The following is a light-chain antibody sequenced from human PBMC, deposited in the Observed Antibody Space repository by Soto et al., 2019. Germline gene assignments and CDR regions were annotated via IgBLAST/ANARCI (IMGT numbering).Light chain of an antibody. Sequence: AIQMTHSPASFSASPGDRVTITCRASQSVSGYLAWYQQKPGGAPKLLIYSASTLQSGVPSRFSGSGFGTDFTLAISGLQSDDFATYYCQQHNSYTTFGPGTKVDIK. J-gene: IGKJ1*01. CDR3: QQHNSYTT. CDR2: SAS. CDR1: QSVSGY. V-gene: IGKV1-8*01.